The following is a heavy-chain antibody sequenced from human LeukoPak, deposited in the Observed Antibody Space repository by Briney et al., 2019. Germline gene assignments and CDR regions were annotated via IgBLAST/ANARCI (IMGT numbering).Heavy chain of an antibody. CDR1: GYTFTGYY. D-gene: IGHD2-2*01. J-gene: IGHJ3*01. CDR3: FITPMVVVPAPGSG. V-gene: IGHV1-2*02. Sequence: GASVKVSCKASGYTFTGYYMHWVRQAPGQGLEWMGWINPNSGGTNYAQKFQGRVTMTRDTSISTAYMELSRLRSDDTAVYYCFITPMVVVPAPGSGWGQGTMVTVSS. CDR2: INPNSGGT.